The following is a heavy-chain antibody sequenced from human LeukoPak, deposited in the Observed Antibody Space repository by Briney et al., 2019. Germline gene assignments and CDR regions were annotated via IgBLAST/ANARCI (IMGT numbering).Heavy chain of an antibody. V-gene: IGHV3-33*01. CDR3: ARGGLTIAEATTSWYLDY. D-gene: IGHD1-26*01. CDR1: GFSFSIYG. J-gene: IGHJ4*02. Sequence: AGSLRLSCATSGFSFSIYGMHWVRQAQGKGLEWVALTWYDGSNKNYADSVKGRFTISRDNSKNTLYLQMNSLRGEDTAVYYCARGGLTIAEATTSWYLDYWGQGTLVTVSS. CDR2: TWYDGSNK.